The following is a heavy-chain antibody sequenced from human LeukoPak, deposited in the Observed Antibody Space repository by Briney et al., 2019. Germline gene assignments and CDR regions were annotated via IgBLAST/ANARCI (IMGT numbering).Heavy chain of an antibody. Sequence: GGSLRLSCAAAGFTFSSYAMSWVRQAPGKGLEWVSAISGSGGSTYYADSVKGRFTISRDNSKNTLYLQMNSLRAEDTAVYYCAKDNDILTGRDYWGQGTLVTVSS. CDR1: GFTFSSYA. D-gene: IGHD3-9*01. CDR3: AKDNDILTGRDY. V-gene: IGHV3-23*01. J-gene: IGHJ4*02. CDR2: ISGSGGST.